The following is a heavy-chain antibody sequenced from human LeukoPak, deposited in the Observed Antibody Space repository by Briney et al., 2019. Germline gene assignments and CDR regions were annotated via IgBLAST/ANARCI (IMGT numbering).Heavy chain of an antibody. D-gene: IGHD1-26*01. J-gene: IGHJ4*02. V-gene: IGHV3-23*01. CDR1: GFTFTNYA. CDR3: AKDRSIGTYYTFDH. Sequence: GGSLRLSCAAAGFTFTNYAMTWVRQAPGKGLEWVSSISASGVMTYYADSVKGRFTVSRDNSKNSLYLQMSSLTAADTAVYYCAKDRSIGTYYTFDHWGQGTLVTVSS. CDR2: ISASGVMT.